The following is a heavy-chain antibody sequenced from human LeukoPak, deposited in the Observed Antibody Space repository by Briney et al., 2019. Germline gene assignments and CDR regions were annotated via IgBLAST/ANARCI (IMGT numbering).Heavy chain of an antibody. CDR1: GFTFSNYA. J-gene: IGHJ4*02. CDR2: ILGSGVTT. Sequence: GGSLRLSCAASGFTFSNYAMSWVRQAPGKGLEWVSAILGSGVTTYYADSVKGRFTVSRDNSKSTLYLQMNTLRAEDTALYYCATWGDYDVLTGYYVPDYWGQGTLVTVSS. V-gene: IGHV3-23*01. D-gene: IGHD3-9*01. CDR3: ATWGDYDVLTGYYVPDY.